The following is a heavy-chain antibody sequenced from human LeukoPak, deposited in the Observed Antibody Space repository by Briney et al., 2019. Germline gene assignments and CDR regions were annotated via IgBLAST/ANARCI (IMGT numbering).Heavy chain of an antibody. Sequence: GGSLRLSCAASGFTFSSYAMSWVRQAPGKGLEWVSAITGSGDSIFYADSVKGRFTISRDNSKNTLYLQMNTLRAEDRAVYYCAKENPVGGTNYFDYWGQGTLVTVAS. CDR3: AKENPVGGTNYFDY. V-gene: IGHV3-23*01. CDR1: GFTFSSYA. D-gene: IGHD1-26*01. J-gene: IGHJ4*02. CDR2: ITGSGDSI.